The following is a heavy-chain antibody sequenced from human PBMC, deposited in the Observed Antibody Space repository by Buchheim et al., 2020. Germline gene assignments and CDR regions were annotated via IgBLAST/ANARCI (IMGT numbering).Heavy chain of an antibody. V-gene: IGHV3-23*01. Sequence: EVQLLESGGGLVQPGGSLRLSCAASGFTFSSYAMSWVRQAPGKGLEWVSAISGSGGSTYYADSVKGRFTISRDNSKNKLYLQMNSLRAEDTAVYYCAKVNFRWLQLGWGGDFDYWGQGTL. D-gene: IGHD5-24*01. CDR3: AKVNFRWLQLGWGGDFDY. J-gene: IGHJ4*02. CDR1: GFTFSSYA. CDR2: ISGSGGST.